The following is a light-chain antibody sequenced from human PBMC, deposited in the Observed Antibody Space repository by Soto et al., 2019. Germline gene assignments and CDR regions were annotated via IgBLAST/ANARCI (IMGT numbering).Light chain of an antibody. CDR2: GAS. CDR1: QDIRSY. CDR3: QQHYSYTGT. Sequence: RMTQSPSALSAATGDRVTITCRASQDIRSYLVWYQQKTGKAPKVLISGASTLQNGVPSRFSGSGSGTHFTLTISSLQSEDSATYYCQQHYSYTGTFGQGTRLEI. V-gene: IGKV1-8*01. J-gene: IGKJ1*01.